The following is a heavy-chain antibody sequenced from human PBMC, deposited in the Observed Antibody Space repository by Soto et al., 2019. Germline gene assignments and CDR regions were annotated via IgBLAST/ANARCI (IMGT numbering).Heavy chain of an antibody. V-gene: IGHV1-8*01. CDR3: AMSGADRYCSTTSCRVIDY. J-gene: IGHJ4*02. CDR1: GYTFTSCG. D-gene: IGHD2-2*01. CDR2: MNPNTGNT. Sequence: ASVKVSWKDSGYTFTSCGINWVRQATGQGLEWMGWMNPNTGNTDFAQKFQGRVTMTRNTSISTAYMELSSLRSEDTAVYYCAMSGADRYCSTTSCRVIDYWGQ.